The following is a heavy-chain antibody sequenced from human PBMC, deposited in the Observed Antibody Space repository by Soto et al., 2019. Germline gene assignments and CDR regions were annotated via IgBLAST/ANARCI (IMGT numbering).Heavy chain of an antibody. CDR3: ARAPETPPIFRVVLPYFFDF. V-gene: IGHV1-69*02. CDR1: GGTFSSYT. D-gene: IGHD3-3*01. J-gene: IGHJ4*02. CDR2: IIPILGIA. Sequence: GASVKVSCKASGGTFSSYTISWVRQAPGQGLEWMGRIIPILGIANYAQKFQGRVTITADKSTSTAYMELSSLRSADTAVYYCARAPETPPIFRVVLPYFFDFWGQGTLVTVSS.